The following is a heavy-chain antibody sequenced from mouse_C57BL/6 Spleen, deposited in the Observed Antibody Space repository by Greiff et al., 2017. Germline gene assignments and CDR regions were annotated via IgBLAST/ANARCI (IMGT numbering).Heavy chain of an antibody. D-gene: IGHD3-3*01. CDR1: GFTFSDYG. CDR2: ISNLAYSI. V-gene: IGHV5-15*01. J-gene: IGHJ1*03. CDR3: ARRGTTAWYFDV. Sequence: EVKLMESGGGLVQPGGSLKLSCAASGFTFSDYGMAWVRQAPRKGPEWVAFISNLAYSIYYADTVTGRFTISRENAKNTLYLEMSSLRSEDTAMYYCARRGTTAWYFDVWGTGTTVTVSS.